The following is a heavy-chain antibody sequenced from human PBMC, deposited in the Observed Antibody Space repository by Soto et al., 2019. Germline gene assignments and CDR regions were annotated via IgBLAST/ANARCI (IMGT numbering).Heavy chain of an antibody. CDR3: ARDLGSSDSYYYYGMDV. CDR2: ISAYNGNT. V-gene: IGHV1-18*01. Sequence: GASVKVSCKASVYTFTSYGISWVRQAPGQGLEWMGWISAYNGNTNYAQKLQGRVTMTTDTSTSTAYMELRSLRSDDTAVYYCARDLGSSDSYYYYGMDVWGQGTTVTVSS. CDR1: VYTFTSYG. J-gene: IGHJ6*02. D-gene: IGHD6-19*01.